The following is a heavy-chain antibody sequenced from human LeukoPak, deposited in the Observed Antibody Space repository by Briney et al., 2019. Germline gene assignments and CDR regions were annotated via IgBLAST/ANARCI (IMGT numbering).Heavy chain of an antibody. J-gene: IGHJ4*02. CDR2: LKQDGSEK. CDR1: GFTFSRYW. CDR3: ARGGSRYSTSPILDY. D-gene: IGHD2-15*01. Sequence: PGGSLRLSCADSGFTFSRYWLNWVRQAPGKGLEWVANLKQDGSEKYYVDSVKGRFTISRDNAKSSLYLQMNSLRAEDTALYFCARGGSRYSTSPILDYWGQGTLVTVSS. V-gene: IGHV3-7*03.